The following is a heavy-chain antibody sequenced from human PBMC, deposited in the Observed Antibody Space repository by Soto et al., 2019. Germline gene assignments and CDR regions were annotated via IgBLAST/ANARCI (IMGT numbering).Heavy chain of an antibody. J-gene: IGHJ6*02. CDR3: SRDKAAADPYYYYGMDV. V-gene: IGHV4-30-4*01. CDR2: IYYSGST. D-gene: IGHD6-13*01. CDR1: GGSISSGDYY. Sequence: PSETLSLTCTVSGGSISSGDYYWSWIRQPPGKGLEWIGYIYYSGSTYYNPSLKSRVTISVDTSKNQFSLKLSSVTAADTAVYNCSRDKAAADPYYYYGMDVWGQGTTVTVSS.